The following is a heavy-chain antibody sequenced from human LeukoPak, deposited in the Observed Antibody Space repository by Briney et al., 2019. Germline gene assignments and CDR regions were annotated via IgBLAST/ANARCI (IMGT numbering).Heavy chain of an antibody. V-gene: IGHV3-30*01. D-gene: IGHD6-6*01. J-gene: IGHJ4*02. CDR1: EFTFSNFA. CDR2: ISSNGNKI. CDR3: AMSPSSRSGKQDS. Sequence: PGGSLRLSCTASEFTFSNFALHWVHQAPGKGLEWVAVISSNGNKIYYADSVRGRFTIFRDTSNKTVSLHMNDMRVEDTALYYCAMSPSSRSGKQDSWGRGTLVTVSS.